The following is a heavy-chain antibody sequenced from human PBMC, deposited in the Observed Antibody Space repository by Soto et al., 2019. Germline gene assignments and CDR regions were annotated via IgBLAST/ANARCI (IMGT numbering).Heavy chain of an antibody. J-gene: IGHJ6*02. Sequence: EVQLVETGGGLIQPGGSLRLSCAASGFTVSSNYMSWVRQAPGKGLEWVSVIYSAGSTYYADSVKGRFTISRDNSKNTLYLQMNSLRAEDTAVYYCARDRGVSPPNYYYYGMDVWGQGTTVTVSS. CDR3: ARDRGVSPPNYYYYGMDV. CDR2: IYSAGST. V-gene: IGHV3-53*02. D-gene: IGHD3-10*01. CDR1: GFTVSSNY.